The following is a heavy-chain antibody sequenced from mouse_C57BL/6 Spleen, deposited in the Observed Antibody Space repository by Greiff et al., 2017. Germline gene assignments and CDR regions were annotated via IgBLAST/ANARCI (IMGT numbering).Heavy chain of an antibody. J-gene: IGHJ1*03. D-gene: IGHD1-1*01. V-gene: IGHV1-20*01. CDR2: INPYNGDT. CDR3: AREDYYGSRGDWYFDV. Sequence: VQLQQSGPELVKPGDSVKISCKASGYSFTGYFMNWVMQSHGKSLEWIGRINPYNGDTFYNQKFKGKATLTVDKSSSTAHMELRSLTTEDYAVYYCAREDYYGSRGDWYFDVWGTGTTVTVSS. CDR1: GYSFTGYF.